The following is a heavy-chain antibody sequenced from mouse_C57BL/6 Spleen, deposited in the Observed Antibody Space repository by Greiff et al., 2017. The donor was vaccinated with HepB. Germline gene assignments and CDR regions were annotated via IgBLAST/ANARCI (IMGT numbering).Heavy chain of an antibody. Sequence: QVQLQQPGAELVKPGASVKMSCKASGYTFTSYWITWVKQRPGQGLEWIGDIYPGSGSTNYNEKFKSKATLTVDTSSSTAYMQLSSLTSKDSAVYYCASPHYGNYEGYYAMDYWGQGTSVTVSS. CDR2: IYPGSGST. CDR3: ASPHYGNYEGYYAMDY. CDR1: GYTFTSYW. J-gene: IGHJ4*01. D-gene: IGHD2-1*01. V-gene: IGHV1-55*01.